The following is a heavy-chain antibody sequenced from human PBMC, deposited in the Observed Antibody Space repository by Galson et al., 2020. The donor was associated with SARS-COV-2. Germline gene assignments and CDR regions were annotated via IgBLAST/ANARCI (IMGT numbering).Heavy chain of an antibody. D-gene: IGHD3-16*02. J-gene: IGHJ6*02. Sequence: SVKVSCKASGGTFSSYAISWVRQAPGQGLEWMGGIIPIFGTANYAQKFQGRVTITADESTSTAYMELSSLRSEDTAVYYCARGIGRLRLGGLSLYGMDVWGQGTTVTVSS. CDR3: ARGIGRLRLGGLSLYGMDV. V-gene: IGHV1-69*13. CDR1: GGTFSSYA. CDR2: IIPIFGTA.